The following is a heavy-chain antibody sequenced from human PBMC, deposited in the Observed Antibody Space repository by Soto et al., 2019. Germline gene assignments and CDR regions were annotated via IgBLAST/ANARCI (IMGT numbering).Heavy chain of an antibody. Sequence: YLTCAVSGYSISSGYYWGWIRQPPGKGLEWIGSIYHSGSTYYNPSLKKRVTISVNTSKNQFSLKLSTVTAADTAVYYCARERYYYGVDVWGQGTTVTVSS. CDR3: ARERYYYGVDV. CDR2: IYHSGST. CDR1: GYSISSGYY. V-gene: IGHV4-38-2*02. J-gene: IGHJ6*02.